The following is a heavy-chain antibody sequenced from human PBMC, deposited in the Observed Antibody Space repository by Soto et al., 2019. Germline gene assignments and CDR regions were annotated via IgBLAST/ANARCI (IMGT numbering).Heavy chain of an antibody. CDR1: GGTFSSYA. Sequence: SVKVSCKASGGTFSSYAISWVRQAPGQGLEWMGGIIPIFGTANYAQKFQGRATITADESTSTAYMELSSLRSEDTAVYYCARDSYYYFSSGYSGNDAFDIWGQGTMVPVSS. CDR3: ARDSYYYFSSGYSGNDAFDI. V-gene: IGHV1-69*13. CDR2: IIPIFGTA. D-gene: IGHD3-22*01. J-gene: IGHJ3*02.